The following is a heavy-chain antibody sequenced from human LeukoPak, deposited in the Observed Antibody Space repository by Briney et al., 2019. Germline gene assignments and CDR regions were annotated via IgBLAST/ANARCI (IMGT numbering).Heavy chain of an antibody. V-gene: IGHV4-59*01. J-gene: IGHJ4*02. CDR3: ARVRDYGDSHFDY. D-gene: IGHD4-17*01. Sequence: SETLSLTCTVSGGSISSYYWSWIRQPPGKGLEWIGHIYYSGSTNYNPSLKSRVTISVDTSKNQFSLKLSSVTAADTAVYYCARVRDYGDSHFDYWGQGTLVTVSS. CDR2: IYYSGST. CDR1: GGSISSYY.